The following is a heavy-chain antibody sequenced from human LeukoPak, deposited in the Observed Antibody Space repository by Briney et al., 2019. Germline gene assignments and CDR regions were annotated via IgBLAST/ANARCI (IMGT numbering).Heavy chain of an antibody. CDR2: ISGSGGST. Sequence: GGSLRLSCAASGFTFSSYAMSWVRQAPGKGLEWVSAISGSGGSTYYADSVKGRFTISRDNSKNTLYLQMNSLRAEDTAVYYCAKDKEGYSSATSFFDYWGQGTLVTVSS. D-gene: IGHD6-25*01. CDR3: AKDKEGYSSATSFFDY. CDR1: GFTFSSYA. V-gene: IGHV3-23*01. J-gene: IGHJ4*02.